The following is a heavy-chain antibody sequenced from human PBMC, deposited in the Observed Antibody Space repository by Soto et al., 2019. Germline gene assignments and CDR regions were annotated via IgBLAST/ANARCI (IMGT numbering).Heavy chain of an antibody. D-gene: IGHD6-6*01. CDR3: AKDTKKYSSSFWFDP. V-gene: IGHV3-43*01. J-gene: IGHJ5*02. CDR1: VFTFDDYT. Sequence: GGSLRLSCAASVFTFDDYTMHWVRQAPGKGLEWVSLISWDGGSTYYADSVKGRFTISRDNSKNSLYLQMNSLRTEDTALYYCAKDTKKYSSSFWFDPWGQGTLVTVSS. CDR2: ISWDGGST.